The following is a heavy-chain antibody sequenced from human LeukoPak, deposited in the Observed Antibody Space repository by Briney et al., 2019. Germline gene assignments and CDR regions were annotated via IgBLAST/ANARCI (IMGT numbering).Heavy chain of an antibody. V-gene: IGHV3-7*01. CDR1: GFTFSIYW. Sequence: GGSLRLSCAASGFTFSIYWMSWVRQAPGKGLEWVANIKQDGSEKYYVDSVKGRFTISRDNAKNSLYLQMNSLRAEDTAVYYCARLYSGYDNYYYYGMDVWGQGTTVTVSS. J-gene: IGHJ6*02. CDR3: ARLYSGYDNYYYYGMDV. CDR2: IKQDGSEK. D-gene: IGHD5-12*01.